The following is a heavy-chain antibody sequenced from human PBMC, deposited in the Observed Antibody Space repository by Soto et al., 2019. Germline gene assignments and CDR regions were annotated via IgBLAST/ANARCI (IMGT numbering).Heavy chain of an antibody. CDR1: GYTFTSYG. Sequence: ASVKVSCKASGYTFTSYGISWVRQAPGQGLEWMGWISAYNGNTNYAQKHQGRVTMTTDTSTSTAYMELRSLRSEDTAVYYCARMDITYYDFWSGYYRDYYYGMDVWGQGTTVTVSS. CDR3: ARMDITYYDFWSGYYRDYYYGMDV. V-gene: IGHV1-18*01. D-gene: IGHD3-3*01. J-gene: IGHJ6*02. CDR2: ISAYNGNT.